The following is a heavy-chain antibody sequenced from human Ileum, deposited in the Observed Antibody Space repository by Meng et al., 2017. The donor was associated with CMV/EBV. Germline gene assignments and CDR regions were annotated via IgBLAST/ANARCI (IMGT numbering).Heavy chain of an antibody. CDR1: GGSVNRNTYY. V-gene: IGHV4-39*07. D-gene: IGHD6-13*01. J-gene: IGHJ4*02. CDR2: IFDSGSA. Sequence: HPQGSGPGPVQPSETLSLTCTASGGSVNRNTYYWGWIRQPPGKSLEWIGTIFDSGSAFYNPSLQSRVSVSIDMSRNQLSLSLSSVTAADTAVYYCVRDHGSSSWFFYWGQGTLVTVSS. CDR3: VRDHGSSSWFFY.